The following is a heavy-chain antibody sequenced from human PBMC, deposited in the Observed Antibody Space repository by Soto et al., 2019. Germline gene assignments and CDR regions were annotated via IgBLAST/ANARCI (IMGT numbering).Heavy chain of an antibody. CDR3: ARGGGPNSGYVDY. CDR1: GGSFSGYY. CDR2: INHSGST. Sequence: SETLSLTCAVYGGSFSGYYWSWIRQPPGKGLEWIGEINHSGSTNYNPSLKSRVTISVDTSKNQFSLKLSSATAADTAVYYCARGGGPNSGYVDYWGQGTLVSVSS. J-gene: IGHJ4*02. D-gene: IGHD5-12*01. V-gene: IGHV4-34*01.